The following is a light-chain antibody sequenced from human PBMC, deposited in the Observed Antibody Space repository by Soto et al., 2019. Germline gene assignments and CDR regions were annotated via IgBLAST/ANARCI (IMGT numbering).Light chain of an antibody. J-gene: IGKJ5*01. V-gene: IGKV1-9*01. CDR3: QQLNSYPQT. CDR1: RGISSY. Sequence: IQLTQSPSSMSASVGDRVTITCQASRGISSYLAWYQQKPGKPPKLLVYSASTLQSGVPSRFSGSVSGPDGTITISSLKTEDAATYFCQQLNSYPQTFGQGTRLEIK. CDR2: SAS.